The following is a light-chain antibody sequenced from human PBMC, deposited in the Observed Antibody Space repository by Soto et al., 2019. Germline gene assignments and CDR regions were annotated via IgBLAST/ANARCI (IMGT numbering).Light chain of an antibody. V-gene: IGLV2-14*03. CDR1: SSDAGGYNF. J-gene: IGLJ1*01. CDR2: DVT. CDR3: TSYTSSITYV. Sequence: QSVLTQPASVSGSPGQSITISCTGTSSDAGGYNFVSWYQHHPGKAPKLIIYDVTNRPSGISNRFSGSKSGNTASLTISGLQAEDEADYYCTSYTSSITYVFGTGTKVTVL.